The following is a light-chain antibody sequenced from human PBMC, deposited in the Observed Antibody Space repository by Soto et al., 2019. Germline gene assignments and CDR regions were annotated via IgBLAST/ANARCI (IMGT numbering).Light chain of an antibody. CDR3: NSQRSSGTRV. V-gene: IGLV1-36*01. CDR1: SSNIGNNA. J-gene: IGLJ1*01. Sequence: QSVLTQPPSVSEAPRQRVTISCSGSSSNIGNNAVNWYQQLPGKAPKLLIYYDDLLPSGVSDRFSGSKSGTSASLAISGLQSEDEADYYCNSQRSSGTRVFGTGTKLTVL. CDR2: YDD.